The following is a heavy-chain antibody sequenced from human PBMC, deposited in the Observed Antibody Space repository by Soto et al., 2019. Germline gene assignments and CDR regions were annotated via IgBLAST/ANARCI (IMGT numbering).Heavy chain of an antibody. CDR3: ARGDDFDYYYGVDV. D-gene: IGHD3-16*01. V-gene: IGHV1-69*06. CDR2: ITPIFGTA. J-gene: IGHJ6*02. Sequence: SVKVSCKASGGTFSNHAISWVRQAPGQGLEWMGGITPIFGTANYAQKFQGRVTIIADTLTTTAYMELRSLTSEDTAVYYCARGDDFDYYYGVDVWGQGTTVTVSS. CDR1: GGTFSNHA.